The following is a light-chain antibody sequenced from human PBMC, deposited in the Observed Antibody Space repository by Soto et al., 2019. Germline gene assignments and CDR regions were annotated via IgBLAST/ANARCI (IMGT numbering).Light chain of an antibody. V-gene: IGLV2-23*02. J-gene: IGLJ3*02. CDR2: GVR. CDR1: SSDVGSHNF. CDR3: CSAAGSLTWV. Sequence: QSALTQPASVSGSPGQSITISCTGTSSDVGSHNFVSWYQQHPGKAPKLMIYGVRERPSGVSNRFSGSKSGNTASLTISGLQVEDEADYYCCSAAGSLTWVFGGGTQLTVL.